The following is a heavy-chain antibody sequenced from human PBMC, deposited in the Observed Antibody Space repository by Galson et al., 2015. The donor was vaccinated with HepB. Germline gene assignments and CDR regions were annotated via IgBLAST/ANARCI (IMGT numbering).Heavy chain of an antibody. CDR2: ITGDSGTI. CDR3: ARTGRGLYSFDS. Sequence: SLRLSCAASGFTFSGYSMNWVRQAPGRGLEWLSYITGDSGTIYYADSVKGRITISRDNAKNSLYLQMNSLTAGGTALYYCARTGRGLYSFDSWGQGTPVTVSS. J-gene: IGHJ4*02. D-gene: IGHD3-16*01. CDR1: GFTFSGYS. V-gene: IGHV3-48*04.